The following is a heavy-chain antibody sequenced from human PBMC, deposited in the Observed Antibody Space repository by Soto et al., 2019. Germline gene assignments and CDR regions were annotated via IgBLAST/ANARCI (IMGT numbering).Heavy chain of an antibody. Sequence: PGGSLRLSCAASGFTFSSYWMHWVRQAPGKGLVWVSRINSDGSSTSYADSVKGRFTISRDNAKNTLYLHMNCLRAEDRAVYYRASVYCSDGSYYHLDYWGEGNLVTIAS. CDR3: ASVYCSDGSYYHLDY. CDR1: GFTFSSYW. D-gene: IGHD2-15*01. J-gene: IGHJ4*02. CDR2: INSDGSST. V-gene: IGHV3-74*01.